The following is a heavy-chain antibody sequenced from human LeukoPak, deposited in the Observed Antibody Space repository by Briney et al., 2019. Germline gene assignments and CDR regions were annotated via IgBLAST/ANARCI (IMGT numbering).Heavy chain of an antibody. CDR3: ARGQGSGSYTFDY. D-gene: IGHD1-26*01. V-gene: IGHV4-59*01. Sequence: SETLSLTCTVSGGSISSYYWSWIRQPPGKGLEWLGYIYYSGSTNYNPSLKSRVTISVDTSKNQFSLKLSSVTAADTAVYYCARGQGSGSYTFDYWGQGTLVTVSS. CDR2: IYYSGST. J-gene: IGHJ4*02. CDR1: GGSISSYY.